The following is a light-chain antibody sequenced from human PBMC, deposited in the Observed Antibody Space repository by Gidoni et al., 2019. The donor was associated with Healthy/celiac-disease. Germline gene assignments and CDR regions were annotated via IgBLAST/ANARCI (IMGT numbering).Light chain of an antibody. Sequence: PGQSVTISCTGTSSDVGGYNYVSWYQQHPGKAPKLMIYEVSKRPSGVPDRFSGSKSGNTASLTVSGLQAEDEADYYCSSYAGSNNHVVFGGGTKLTVL. J-gene: IGLJ2*01. V-gene: IGLV2-8*01. CDR3: SSYAGSNNHVV. CDR2: EVS. CDR1: SSDVGGYNY.